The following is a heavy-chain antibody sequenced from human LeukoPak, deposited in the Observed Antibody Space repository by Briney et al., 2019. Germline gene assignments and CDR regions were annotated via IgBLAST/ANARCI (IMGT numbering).Heavy chain of an antibody. J-gene: IGHJ4*02. Sequence: PGGSLRLSCAASGFTFSNYNMNWVRQAPGKGLEWVSSITSTSSYIYYADSVKGRFTISRDNAKNSLYLQMNSLRAEDTAVYYCAKDWGEAAAGTFRDHYFDYWGQGTLVTVSS. D-gene: IGHD6-13*01. CDR1: GFTFSNYN. V-gene: IGHV3-21*04. CDR3: AKDWGEAAAGTFRDHYFDY. CDR2: ITSTSSYI.